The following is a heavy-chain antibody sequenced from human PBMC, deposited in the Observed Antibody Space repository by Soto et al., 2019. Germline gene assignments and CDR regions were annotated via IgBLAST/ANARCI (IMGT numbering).Heavy chain of an antibody. V-gene: IGHV1-69*12. CDR3: ARDPGQWLVKDRNTDASDI. Sequence: QVQLVQSGAEVKKPGSSVKVSCKASGGTFSSYAISWVRQAPGQGLEWMGGIIPIFGTANYAQKFQGRVTITADESTSTAYMELSSLRSEDTAVYYCARDPGQWLVKDRNTDASDIWGQGTMVTVSS. CDR1: GGTFSSYA. J-gene: IGHJ3*02. CDR2: IIPIFGTA. D-gene: IGHD6-19*01.